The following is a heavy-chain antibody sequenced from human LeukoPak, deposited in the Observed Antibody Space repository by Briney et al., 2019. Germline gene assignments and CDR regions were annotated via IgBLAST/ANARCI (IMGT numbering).Heavy chain of an antibody. J-gene: IGHJ6*03. CDR3: SREFFSIAAQCSMVSYECAGYYYYMDV. CDR1: GYTFTGYY. CDR2: INPNSGGT. V-gene: IGHV1-2*02. Sequence: SVTVSCQASGYTFTGYYMHWVRQAPGQGVEWMGWINPNSGGTNYAQKFQGRGIMTRDTSISTAYMEQSKRRSDDTAVYYCSREFFSIAAQCSMVSYECAGYYYYMDVWGKGTTVTISS. D-gene: IGHD5/OR15-5a*01.